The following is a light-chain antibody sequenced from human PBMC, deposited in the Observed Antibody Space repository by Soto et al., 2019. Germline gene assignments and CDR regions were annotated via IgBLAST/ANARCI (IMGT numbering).Light chain of an antibody. CDR2: KAS. Sequence: DIQMTQSPSTLSASVGDRVTITCRASQSISSWLAWYQQKPGKAPKLLIYKASSLESGVPSRFSGSGSGTEFTLTISSLQPDDFAVYYCQQYNNWWTFGQGTKV. CDR3: QQYNNWWT. V-gene: IGKV1-5*03. CDR1: QSISSW. J-gene: IGKJ1*01.